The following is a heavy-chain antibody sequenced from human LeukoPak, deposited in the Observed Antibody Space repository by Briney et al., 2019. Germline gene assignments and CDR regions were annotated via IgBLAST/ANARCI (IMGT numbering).Heavy chain of an antibody. V-gene: IGHV3-23*01. D-gene: IGHD3-10*01. CDR2: ISGSGDTT. CDR3: AKAGGYGSGSYYNHFDY. CDR1: GFTFSSYA. Sequence: GGSLRLSCAASGFTFSSYAMSWVRQAPGKGLEWVSAISGSGDTTYYADSVKGRFTISRDNSENTLYLQMSSLRADDTAVYYCAKAGGYGSGSYYNHFDYWGQGTPVTVSS. J-gene: IGHJ4*02.